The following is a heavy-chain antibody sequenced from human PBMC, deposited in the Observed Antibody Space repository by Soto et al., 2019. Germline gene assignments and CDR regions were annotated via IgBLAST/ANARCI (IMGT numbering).Heavy chain of an antibody. Sequence: PWESLKISCKGSGYSFKSCWISWVRQMPGKGLEWMGRIDPSDSYTNYSPSFQGHVTISADKSISTAYLQWSSLKASDTAMYYCVVSPGENRKGGNCGFRLLFWRQGSTVTVSS. V-gene: IGHV5-10-1*01. CDR1: GYSFKSCW. J-gene: IGHJ6*01. CDR3: VVSPGENRKGGNCGFRLLF. CDR2: IDPSDSYT. D-gene: IGHD2-21*01.